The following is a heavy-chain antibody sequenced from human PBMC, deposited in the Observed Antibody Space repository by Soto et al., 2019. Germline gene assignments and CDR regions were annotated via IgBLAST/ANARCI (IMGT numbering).Heavy chain of an antibody. V-gene: IGHV3-30-3*01. Sequence: GGSLRLSCAASGFTFSSYAMHWVRRAPGKGLEWVAVISYDGSNKYYADSVKGRFTISRDNSKNTLYLQMNSLRAEDTAVYYCARDRASEYYYDSSGYYGFDYWGQGTLVTVSS. CDR1: GFTFSSYA. D-gene: IGHD3-22*01. J-gene: IGHJ4*02. CDR3: ARDRASEYYYDSSGYYGFDY. CDR2: ISYDGSNK.